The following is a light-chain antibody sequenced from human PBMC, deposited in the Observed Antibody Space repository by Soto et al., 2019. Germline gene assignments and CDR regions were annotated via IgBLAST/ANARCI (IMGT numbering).Light chain of an antibody. CDR1: STDVGGYNY. J-gene: IGLJ1*01. CDR3: SSYTSSSLYV. V-gene: IGLV2-14*01. CDR2: DVS. Sequence: QSALTQPASVSGSPGQWITISCTGTSTDVGGYNYVSWYQQHPGKAPKLMIYDVSNRTSGVSNRFSGSNSGNTASLTISGLQGEDEADYYCSSYTSSSLYVFGTGTKLTVL.